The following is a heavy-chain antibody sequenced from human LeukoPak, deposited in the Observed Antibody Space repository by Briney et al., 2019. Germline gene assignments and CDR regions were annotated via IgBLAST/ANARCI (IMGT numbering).Heavy chain of an antibody. D-gene: IGHD3-10*01. CDR1: GYTFTGYY. V-gene: IGHV1-2*02. CDR3: ARVLLGVRGVIGCFDY. CDR2: INPDSGGT. J-gene: IGHJ4*02. Sequence: GASVKVSCKASGYTFTGYYMHWVRQAPGQGLEWMGWINPDSGGTNYAQKFQGRVTMTRDTSISTAYMELSRLRSDDTAVYYCARVLLGVRGVIGCFDYWGQGTLVTVSS.